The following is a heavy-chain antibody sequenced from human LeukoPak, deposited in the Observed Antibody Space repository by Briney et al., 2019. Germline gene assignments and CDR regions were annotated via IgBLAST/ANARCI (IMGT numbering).Heavy chain of an antibody. CDR2: ISGSGGST. D-gene: IGHD2-2*01. Sequence: GGSLRLSCAASGFTFSSYAMSWVRQAPGKGLEWVSAISGSGGSTYYADSVKGRFTISRDNSKNTLYLQMNSLRAEDTAVYYCAKGVVPAVTPPYFDYWGQGTLVTVSS. J-gene: IGHJ4*02. CDR3: AKGVVPAVTPPYFDY. CDR1: GFTFSSYA. V-gene: IGHV3-23*01.